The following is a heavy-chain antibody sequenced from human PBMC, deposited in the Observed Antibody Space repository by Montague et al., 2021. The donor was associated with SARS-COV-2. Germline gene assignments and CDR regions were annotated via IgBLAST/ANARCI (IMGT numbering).Heavy chain of an antibody. CDR2: IYYSGST. CDR3: ARVGRQQLVRLSGMDV. CDR1: GGSVSSSSYY. Sequence: SETLSLTCTVSGGSVSSSSYYWGWNRQPPGKGLEWIGSIYYSGSTYYNPSRKSRVTISVDTSKNQFSLKLSSVTAADTAVYYCARVGRQQLVRLSGMDVWGQGTTVTVSS. D-gene: IGHD6-13*01. V-gene: IGHV4-39*07. J-gene: IGHJ6*02.